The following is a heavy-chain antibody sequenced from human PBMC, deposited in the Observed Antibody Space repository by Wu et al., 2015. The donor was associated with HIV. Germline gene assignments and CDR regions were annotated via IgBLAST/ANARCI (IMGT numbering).Heavy chain of an antibody. CDR3: HSNCCVVS. V-gene: IGHV1-2*02. Sequence: QVQLLQSGADVKKPGASVRVSCKASGYDFMHFYIHWVRQAPGQGLEWMGCIDTRPGTPNYAQKFQDRVSMTRDASSTTAFLELRRLRSDDTAIYFAHSNCCVVSWGQGTLVTVSS. CDR2: IDTRPGTP. CDR1: GYDFMHFY. J-gene: IGHJ5*01. D-gene: IGHD2-15*01.